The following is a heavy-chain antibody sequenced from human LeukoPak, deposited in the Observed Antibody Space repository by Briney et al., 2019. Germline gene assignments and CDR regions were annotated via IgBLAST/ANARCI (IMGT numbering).Heavy chain of an antibody. D-gene: IGHD6-13*01. Sequence: GGSLRLYCAASGFTFSSYWMHWVRQAPGKGLVWVSRINSDGSSTSYADSVKGRFTISRDNAKNTLYLQMNSLRAEDTAVYYCARVLAAAGRNGLFDYWGQGTLVTVSS. V-gene: IGHV3-74*01. CDR3: ARVLAAAGRNGLFDY. CDR2: INSDGSST. CDR1: GFTFSSYW. J-gene: IGHJ4*02.